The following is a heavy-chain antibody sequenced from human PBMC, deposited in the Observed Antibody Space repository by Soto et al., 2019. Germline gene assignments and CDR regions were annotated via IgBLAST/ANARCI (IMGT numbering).Heavy chain of an antibody. D-gene: IGHD5-12*01. Sequence: ASVKVSCKASGYTFTSYGISWVRQAPGQGLEWMGWISAYNGNTNYAQKLQGRVTMTTDTSTSTAYMELRSLRSDDTAVYYCARVVDDIVATDWFDPWGQGTLVTVSS. CDR2: ISAYNGNT. CDR1: GYTFTSYG. CDR3: ARVVDDIVATDWFDP. J-gene: IGHJ5*02. V-gene: IGHV1-18*01.